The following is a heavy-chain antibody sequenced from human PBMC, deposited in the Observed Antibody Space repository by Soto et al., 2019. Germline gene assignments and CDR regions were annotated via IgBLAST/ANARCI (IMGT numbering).Heavy chain of an antibody. J-gene: IGHJ1*01. CDR2: IYPRDSDT. Sequence: GESLKISCKVSGDSFTGFWIGWVRQMPGKGLEWLGSIYPRDSDTRYSPSFQGQVTISADKSLSTAYLQWNSLQASNTPIYSCARQHPLDSRVWFTWGQGTLVTVSS. V-gene: IGHV5-51*01. D-gene: IGHD6-19*01. CDR1: GDSFTGFW. CDR3: ARQHPLDSRVWFT.